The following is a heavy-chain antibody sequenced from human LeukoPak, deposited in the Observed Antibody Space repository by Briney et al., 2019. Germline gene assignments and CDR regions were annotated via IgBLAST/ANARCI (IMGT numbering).Heavy chain of an antibody. V-gene: IGHV5-51*01. CDR3: ARGPYGYASSATLGSYNWFDP. CDR2: IYPGDSHT. Sequence: GESLKISCKGSGYSFTNYWIGWVRQMPGKGLERTGIIYPGDSHTRYSPSFQDQVTISADKSINTAYLQWSSLKASDTAMYYCARGPYGYASSATLGSYNWFDPWGQGTLVTVSS. CDR1: GYSFTNYW. J-gene: IGHJ5*02. D-gene: IGHD3-10*01.